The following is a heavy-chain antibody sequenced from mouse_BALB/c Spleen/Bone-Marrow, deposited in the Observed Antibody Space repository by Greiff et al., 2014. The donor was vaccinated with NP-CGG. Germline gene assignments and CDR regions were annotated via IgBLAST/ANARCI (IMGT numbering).Heavy chain of an antibody. V-gene: IGHV7-3*02. D-gene: IGHD1-2*01. J-gene: IGHJ1*01. Sequence: EVMLVESGGGLVQPGGSLRLSCATSGFTFTDYYMSWVRQPPGKALEWLGFIRNKAKGYTTDYSASVKGRFTISRDNSQSILYLQMNTQRAEDSATYYCARDITTATGNWYFDVWGAGTTLTVSS. CDR3: ARDITTATGNWYFDV. CDR2: IRNKAKGYTT. CDR1: GFTFTDYY.